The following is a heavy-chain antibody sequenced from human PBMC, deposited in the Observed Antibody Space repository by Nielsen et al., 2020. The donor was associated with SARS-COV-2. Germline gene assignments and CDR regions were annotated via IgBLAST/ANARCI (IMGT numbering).Heavy chain of an antibody. CDR2: IYYSGST. D-gene: IGHD5-12*01. CDR3: ARTTGHPHGSGPNPFDY. V-gene: IGHV4-31*03. Sequence: SETLSLTCTVSGCSISSGGYYWSWIRQHPGKGLEWIGYIYYSGSTYYNPSLKSRVTISVDTSKNQFSLKLSSVTAADTAVYYCARTTGHPHGSGPNPFDYWGQGTLVTVSS. CDR1: GCSISSGGYY. J-gene: IGHJ4*02.